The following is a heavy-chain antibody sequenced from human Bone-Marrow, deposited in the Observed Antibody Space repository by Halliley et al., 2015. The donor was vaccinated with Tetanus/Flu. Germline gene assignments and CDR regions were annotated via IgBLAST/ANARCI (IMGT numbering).Heavy chain of an antibody. CDR3: VRDYGDYGKTDPFDI. V-gene: IGHV3-9*01. Sequence: SLRLSCAGSGFTFDNYAMHWVRQAPGKGLEWVAGISWSGGGIDYADSVKGRFTISRDNAKNSLYLQMNSLRAEDTAFYYCVRDYGDYGKTDPFDIWGQGTMVTVSS. CDR2: ISWSGGGI. CDR1: GFTFDNYA. J-gene: IGHJ3*02. D-gene: IGHD4-17*01.